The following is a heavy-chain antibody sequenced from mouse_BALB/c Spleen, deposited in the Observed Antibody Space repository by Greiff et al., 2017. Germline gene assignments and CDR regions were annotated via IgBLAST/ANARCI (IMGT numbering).Heavy chain of an antibody. V-gene: IGHV5-17*02. CDR1: GFTFSSFG. Sequence: EVKLMESGGGLVQPGGSRKLSCAASGFTFSSFGMHWVRQAPEKGLEWVAYISSGSSTLYYADTVKGRFTISRDNPKNTLFLQMTSLRSEDTAMYYCARWAYYRYEGYYFDYWGQGTTLTVSS. CDR2: ISSGSSTL. D-gene: IGHD2-14*01. CDR3: ARWAYYRYEGYYFDY. J-gene: IGHJ2*01.